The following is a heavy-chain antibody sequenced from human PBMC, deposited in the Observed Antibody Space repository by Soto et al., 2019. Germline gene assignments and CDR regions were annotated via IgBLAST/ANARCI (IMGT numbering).Heavy chain of an antibody. CDR1: GYTITCCA. V-gene: IGHV1-3*01. CDR2: INAGDGDT. D-gene: IGHD6-13*01. Sequence: QVQLVQSGAEVKKPGASVRVSCKASGYTITCCAMHWVRQAPGQRPEWMGWINAGDGDTKYSQNFQGRLTIITETSSNTADMELSSLRSEDAAVYYCSKYDEEKAAAAMVYRGEGTLVTDSS. J-gene: IGHJ4*02. CDR3: SKYDEEKAAAAMVY.